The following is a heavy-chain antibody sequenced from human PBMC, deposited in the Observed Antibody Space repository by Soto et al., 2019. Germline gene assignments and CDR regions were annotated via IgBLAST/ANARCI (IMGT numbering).Heavy chain of an antibody. CDR2: IYYSGST. CDR3: ARVDGSGYYYTLDY. J-gene: IGHJ4*02. V-gene: IGHV4-31*03. CDR1: GGSISSGGYY. D-gene: IGHD3-22*01. Sequence: SETLSLTCTVSGGSISSGGYYWSWIRQHPGKGLEWIGYIYYSGSTYYNPSLKSRVTISVDTSKNQFSLKLSSVTAADTAVYYCARVDGSGYYYTLDYWGQGTLVTVSS.